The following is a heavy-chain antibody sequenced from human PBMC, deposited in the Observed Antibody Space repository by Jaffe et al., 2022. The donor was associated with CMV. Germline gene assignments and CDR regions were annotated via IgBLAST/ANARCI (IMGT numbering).Heavy chain of an antibody. CDR1: GFTFSSYG. CDR2: IWYDGSNK. D-gene: IGHD4-17*01. Sequence: QVQLVESGGGVVQPGRSLRLSCAASGFTFSSYGMHWVRQAPGKGLEWVAVIWYDGSNKYYADSVKGRFTISRDNSKNTLYLQMNSLRAEDTAVYYCAREYGDYSVGVTGWFDPWGQGTLVTVSS. CDR3: AREYGDYSVGVTGWFDP. V-gene: IGHV3-33*08. J-gene: IGHJ5*02.